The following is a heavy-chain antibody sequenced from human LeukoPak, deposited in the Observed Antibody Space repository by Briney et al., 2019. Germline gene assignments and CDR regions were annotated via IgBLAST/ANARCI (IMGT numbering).Heavy chain of an antibody. J-gene: IGHJ4*02. CDR2: ISISGEAT. CDR1: GFTFSRSA. Sequence: PGGSLRLSCEVSGFTFSRSAMSWVRQAPGKGLEWVSGISISGEATYYADSVQGRFTIPRDNSKNTVYLQMYSLGVEDTAVYYCAKEEVPNDYWGQGILVTVSS. D-gene: IGHD2-2*01. V-gene: IGHV3-23*01. CDR3: AKEEVPNDY.